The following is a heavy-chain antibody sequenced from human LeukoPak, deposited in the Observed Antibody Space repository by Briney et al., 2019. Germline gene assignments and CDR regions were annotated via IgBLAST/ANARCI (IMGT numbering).Heavy chain of an antibody. V-gene: IGHV4-39*07. Sequence: SETLSLTCTVSGGSISSSSYYWGWIRQPPGKGLEWIGSIYYSGSTYYNPSLKSRVTISVDTSKNQFSLKLSSVTAADTAVYYCAREVTVAGPSYWGQGTLVTVSS. J-gene: IGHJ4*02. CDR3: AREVTVAGPSY. CDR1: GGSISSSSYY. CDR2: IYYSGST. D-gene: IGHD6-19*01.